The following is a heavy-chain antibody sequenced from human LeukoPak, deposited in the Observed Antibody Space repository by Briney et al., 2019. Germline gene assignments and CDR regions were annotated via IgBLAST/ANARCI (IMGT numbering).Heavy chain of an antibody. J-gene: IGHJ4*02. D-gene: IGHD6-19*01. CDR1: GFSVSSFG. CDR2: FSADGETT. CDR3: AQGYNSGWYPN. Sequence: PGGSLRLSCAVSGFSVSSFGMSWVRQAPGKGREWISAFSADGETTYYADSVKGRFLISRDNSKNALSLQLNSLSADDTGVYYCAQGYNSGWYPNWGQGSLVSVSS. V-gene: IGHV3-23*01.